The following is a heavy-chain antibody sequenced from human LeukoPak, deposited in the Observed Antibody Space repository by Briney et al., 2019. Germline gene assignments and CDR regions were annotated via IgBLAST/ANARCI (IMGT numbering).Heavy chain of an antibody. Sequence: GGSLRLSCAASGFTFDDYAMHWVRQAPGKGLEWVSGISWNSGSIGYADSVKGRSTISRDNAKNSLYLQMNSLRAEDTALYYCAKGSGHIVVVTAYLYSDLWGRGTLVTVSS. CDR2: ISWNSGSI. V-gene: IGHV3-9*01. CDR1: GFTFDDYA. J-gene: IGHJ2*01. D-gene: IGHD2-21*02. CDR3: AKGSGHIVVVTAYLYSDL.